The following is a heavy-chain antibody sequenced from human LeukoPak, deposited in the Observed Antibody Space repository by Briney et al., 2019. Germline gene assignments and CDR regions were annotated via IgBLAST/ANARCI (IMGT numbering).Heavy chain of an antibody. D-gene: IGHD3-22*01. CDR2: IVVGSGDT. J-gene: IGHJ4*02. V-gene: IGHV1-58*01. CDR1: GFTFTSSA. Sequence: SVKVSCKASGFTFTSSAVQWVRQARGQRPEWIGWIVVGSGDTNYAQKFQERVTITRDMSTSTAYMELSSLRSEDTAVYYCAAEVDYYDSSGYYSPWYTPERWGQGTLVTVSS. CDR3: AAEVDYYDSSGYYSPWYTPER.